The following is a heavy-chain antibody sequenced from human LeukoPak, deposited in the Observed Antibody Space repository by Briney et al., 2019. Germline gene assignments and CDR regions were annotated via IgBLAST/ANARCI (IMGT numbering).Heavy chain of an antibody. J-gene: IGHJ6*02. D-gene: IGHD3-22*01. V-gene: IGHV3-43*02. CDR1: GFTFDDYA. Sequence: GGSLRLSCAASGFTFDDYAMHWVRQAPGEGLEWVSLISGDGGSTYYADPVKGRFTISRDNSKNSLYLQMNSLRTEDTALYYCAKALYPSDYYDSSGLPYGMDVWGQGTTVTVSS. CDR2: ISGDGGST. CDR3: AKALYPSDYYDSSGLPYGMDV.